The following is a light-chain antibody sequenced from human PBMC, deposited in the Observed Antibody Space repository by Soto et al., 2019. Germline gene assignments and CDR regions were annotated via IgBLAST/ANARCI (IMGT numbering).Light chain of an antibody. CDR3: QQYYGTPYT. V-gene: IGKV4-1*01. Sequence: DIVMTQSPDSLAVSLGETATINWKSSQSLLFTSNNKNYLAWYQQKPGQPPKLLIYWASTRESGVPDRFSGSGSGTDFTLTISSLQAEDVPVYYCQQYYGTPYTFGQRTKMAIK. J-gene: IGKJ2*01. CDR2: WAS. CDR1: QSLLFTSNNKNY.